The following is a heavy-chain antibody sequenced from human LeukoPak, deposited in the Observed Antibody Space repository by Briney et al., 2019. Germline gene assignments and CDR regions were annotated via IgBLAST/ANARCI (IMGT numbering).Heavy chain of an antibody. CDR1: GFTFNSYS. Sequence: GGSLRLSCAASGFTFNSYSMNWVRQAPGKGLEWVSSISGSNSYIYYADSMKGRFTISRDNAKNSLYLQMNSLRAEDTAVYYCARDWSEWELLPGEDTYYFDYWGQGTLVTVSS. CDR3: ARDWSEWELLPGEDTYYFDY. D-gene: IGHD1-26*01. V-gene: IGHV3-21*01. CDR2: ISGSNSYI. J-gene: IGHJ4*02.